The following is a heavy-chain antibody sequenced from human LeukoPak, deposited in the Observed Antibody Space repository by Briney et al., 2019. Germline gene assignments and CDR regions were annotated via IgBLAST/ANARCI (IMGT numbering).Heavy chain of an antibody. V-gene: IGHV3-30*03. Sequence: GGSLRLSCAASGFTFSSYGMHWVRQAPGKGLEWVAVISYDGSNKYYADSVKGRFTISRDNAKNSLYLQMNSLRAEDTAVYYCARVIGPPWFDPWGQGTLVTVSS. CDR2: ISYDGSNK. CDR3: ARVIGPPWFDP. J-gene: IGHJ5*02. CDR1: GFTFSSYG.